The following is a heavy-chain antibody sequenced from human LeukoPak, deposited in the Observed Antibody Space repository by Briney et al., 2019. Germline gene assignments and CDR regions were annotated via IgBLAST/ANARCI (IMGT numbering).Heavy chain of an antibody. CDR3: ARHEGDDSSGYYYVSHDAFDI. D-gene: IGHD3-22*01. V-gene: IGHV4-31*03. J-gene: IGHJ3*02. Sequence: SETLSLTCTVSGGSISSGGYYWSWIRQHPGKGLEWIGYIYYSGSTYYNPSLKSRVTISVDTSKNQFSLKLSSVTAADTAVYYYARHEGDDSSGYYYVSHDAFDIWGQGTMVTVSS. CDR2: IYYSGST. CDR1: GGSISSGGYY.